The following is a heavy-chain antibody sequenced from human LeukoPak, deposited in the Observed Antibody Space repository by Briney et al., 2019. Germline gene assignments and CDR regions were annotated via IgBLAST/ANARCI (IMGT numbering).Heavy chain of an antibody. D-gene: IGHD6-13*01. J-gene: IGHJ4*02. V-gene: IGHV3-23*01. Sequence: PGGSLRLSCAASGFTFSSYAMSWVRQAPGKGLEWVSAISGSGGSTYYADSVKGRFTISRDNSKNTLYLQMNSLRAEDTAVYYCAKGKLQLVRGGPDYWGQGTLVTVSS. CDR1: GFTFSSYA. CDR2: ISGSGGST. CDR3: AKGKLQLVRGGPDY.